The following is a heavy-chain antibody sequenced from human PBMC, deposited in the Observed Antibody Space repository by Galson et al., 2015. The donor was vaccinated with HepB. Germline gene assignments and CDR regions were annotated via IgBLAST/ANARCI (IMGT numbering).Heavy chain of an antibody. D-gene: IGHD6-19*01. J-gene: IGHJ4*02. V-gene: IGHV3-66*04. CDR3: ATRIAVADFDY. CDR2: IYSGGST. Sequence: SLRLSCAASGFTVSSNYMSWVRQAPGKGLEWVSVIYSGGSTYYADSVKGRFTISRDNSKNTLYLQMNSLRVEDTAAYYCATRIAVADFDYWGQGTLVTVSP. CDR1: GFTVSSNY.